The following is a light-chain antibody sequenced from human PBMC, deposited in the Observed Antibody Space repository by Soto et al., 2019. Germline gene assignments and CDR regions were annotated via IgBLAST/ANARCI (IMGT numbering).Light chain of an antibody. CDR3: SSYTSSSTLETV. V-gene: IGLV2-14*01. J-gene: IGLJ2*01. Sequence: QPASVSGSPGQSITISCTGTSSDVGDYNYVSWYQQHPGKAPKLMIYDVSDRPSGVSNRFSGSKSGNTASLTISGLQAEDEADYYCSSYTSSSTLETVFGGGTKLTVL. CDR1: SSDVGDYNY. CDR2: DVS.